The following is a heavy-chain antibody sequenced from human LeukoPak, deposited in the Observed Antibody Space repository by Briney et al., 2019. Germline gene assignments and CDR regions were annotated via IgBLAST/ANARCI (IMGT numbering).Heavy chain of an antibody. CDR3: AAWGLHNY. D-gene: IGHD7-27*01. CDR2: INLGGSAK. CDR1: GFAFSAYW. Sequence: GGSLRLSCSASGFAFSAYWMNWVRQAPGKGPEWVANINLGGSAKSYVDSVKGRFTISRDNAKNSLYLQMNSLRVEDTAVYYCAAWGLHNYWGRGTLVTVSS. J-gene: IGHJ4*02. V-gene: IGHV3-7*01.